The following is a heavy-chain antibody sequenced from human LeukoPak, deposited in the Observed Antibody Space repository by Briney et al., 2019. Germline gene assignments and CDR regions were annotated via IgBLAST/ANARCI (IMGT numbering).Heavy chain of an antibody. CDR3: ARGESTEPYDY. CDR2: ISSSSSYI. J-gene: IGHJ4*02. D-gene: IGHD1-14*01. Sequence: PGGSLRLSCAVSGFTFSSYAMSWVRQAPGKGLEWVSSISSSSSYIYYADSVKGRFTISRDNAKNSLYLQMNSLRAEDTAVYYCARGESTEPYDYWGQGTLVTVSS. CDR1: GFTFSSYA. V-gene: IGHV3-21*01.